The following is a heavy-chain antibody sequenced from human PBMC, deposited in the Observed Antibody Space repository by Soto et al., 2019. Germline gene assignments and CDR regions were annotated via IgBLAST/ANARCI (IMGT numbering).Heavy chain of an antibody. Sequence: KPSETLSLTCAVYGGSFSGYYWSWIRQPPGKGLEWIGEINHSGSTNYNPSLKSRVTISVDTSKNQFSLKLSSVTAADTAVYYCARGAGNGKQWLVHRSRRAREGDAYGMDVWGQGTTVTVSS. CDR2: INHSGST. CDR1: GGSFSGYY. CDR3: ARGAGNGKQWLVHRSRRAREGDAYGMDV. D-gene: IGHD6-19*01. V-gene: IGHV4-34*01. J-gene: IGHJ6*02.